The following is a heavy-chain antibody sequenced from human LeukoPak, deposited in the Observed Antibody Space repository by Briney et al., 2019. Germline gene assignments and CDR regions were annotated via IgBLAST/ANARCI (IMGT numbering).Heavy chain of an antibody. D-gene: IGHD3-10*01. CDR3: ARMATRGVNPDFDY. CDR1: GFSLSTSGMR. J-gene: IGHJ4*02. V-gene: IGHV2-70*04. CDR2: IDWDDDK. Sequence: SGPALVKPTQTLTLTCTLSGFSLSTSGMRVSWIRQPPGKALEWLARIDWDDDKFYSTSLKTRLTISKDTSKNQVVLTMTNMDPVDTATYYCARMATRGVNPDFDYWGQGTLVTVSS.